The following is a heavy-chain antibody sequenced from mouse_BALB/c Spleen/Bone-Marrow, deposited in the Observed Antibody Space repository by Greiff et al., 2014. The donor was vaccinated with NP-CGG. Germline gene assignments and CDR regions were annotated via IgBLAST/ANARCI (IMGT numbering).Heavy chain of an antibody. CDR3: ESRGEYFDV. CDR2: IYPYNGVS. V-gene: IGHV1-31*01. J-gene: IGHJ1*01. Sequence: VQLQQPGPELVKPGASVKISCKASGYSFTGYYMHWVKQSHGNSLDWIGYIYPYNGVSSYNQKFKGKATLTVDKSSSTAYMELRILTSDDAAVYYCESRGEYFDVWGAGTPVTVSS. CDR1: GYSFTGYY.